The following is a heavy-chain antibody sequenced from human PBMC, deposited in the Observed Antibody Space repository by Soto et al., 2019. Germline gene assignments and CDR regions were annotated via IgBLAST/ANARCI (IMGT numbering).Heavy chain of an antibody. D-gene: IGHD2-15*01. CDR3: ARPDIVVVVAASNWYFDL. CDR1: GGSFSGYY. CDR2: INHSGST. J-gene: IGHJ2*01. V-gene: IGHV4-34*01. Sequence: QVHLQQWGAGLLKPSETLSLTCAVYGGSFSGYYWSWIRQPPGKGLEWMGEINHSGSTNYNPSLKSRVTISVDTSKNQFSLKLSSVTAADTAVYYCARPDIVVVVAASNWYFDLWGRGTLVTVSS.